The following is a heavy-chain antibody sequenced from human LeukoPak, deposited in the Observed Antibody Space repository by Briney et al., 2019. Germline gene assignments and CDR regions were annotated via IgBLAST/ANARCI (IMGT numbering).Heavy chain of an antibody. CDR2: IIPVLNIT. D-gene: IGHD5-18*01. CDR1: GGTFSSSA. V-gene: IGHV1-69*04. Sequence: SVKVSCKTSGGTFSSSAITWLRQAAGQEREWMGWIIPVLNITTYAPKFQGSVTITADTSTSKFYMELSSLRSEETAVYYCARDQGLTAPPPFGLDVWGQGTTVIVSS. CDR3: ARDQGLTAPPPFGLDV. J-gene: IGHJ6*02.